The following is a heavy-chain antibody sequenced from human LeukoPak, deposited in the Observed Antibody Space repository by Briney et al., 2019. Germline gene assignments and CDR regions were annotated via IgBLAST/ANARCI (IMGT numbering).Heavy chain of an antibody. CDR3: ARGFGTPEH. J-gene: IGHJ4*02. D-gene: IGHD1-7*01. Sequence: GGSLRLSCAASGFTFSSFWMSWVRQAPGKGLEWVANIKQDGSEKYYVDSVKGRFTISRDNAKKSLDLQMNSLRAEDTAVYYCARGFGTPEHWGQGTLVTVSS. CDR2: IKQDGSEK. CDR1: GFTFSSFW. V-gene: IGHV3-7*01.